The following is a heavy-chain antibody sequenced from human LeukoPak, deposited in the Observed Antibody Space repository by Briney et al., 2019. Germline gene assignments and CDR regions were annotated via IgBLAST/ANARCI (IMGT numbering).Heavy chain of an antibody. J-gene: IGHJ5*02. CDR1: GYTFTSYG. D-gene: IGHD3-10*01. CDR2: ISAYNGNT. CDR3: ARVSGLLWFVLNWFDP. Sequence: ASVKVSCKASGYTFTSYGISWVRQAPGQGLEWMGWISAYNGNTNYAQKLQGRVTMPPDSSTSTAYMELRCLRSDDTAVYYCARVSGLLWFVLNWFDPWGQGTLVTVSS. V-gene: IGHV1-18*01.